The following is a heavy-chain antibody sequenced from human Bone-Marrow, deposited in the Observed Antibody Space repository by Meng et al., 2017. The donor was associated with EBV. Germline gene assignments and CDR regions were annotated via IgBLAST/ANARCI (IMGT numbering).Heavy chain of an antibody. V-gene: IGHV1-69*06. CDR2: LIPMLGAP. Sequence: QVRLVQSGHRVKKPGSQGNVSCKTSGGPFNSDAISWVRQAPGQGLEWIGGLIPMLGAPNYAQKFQDRVTIIADKSTSTHYMQLSSPRSDDTAVYYCASESGRGYTPDYWGRGTLVTVSS. CDR1: GGPFNSDA. CDR3: ASESGRGYTPDY. J-gene: IGHJ4*02. D-gene: IGHD3-10*01.